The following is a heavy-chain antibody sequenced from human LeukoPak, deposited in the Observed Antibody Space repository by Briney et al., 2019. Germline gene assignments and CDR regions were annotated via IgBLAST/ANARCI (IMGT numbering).Heavy chain of an antibody. CDR2: INNDGSST. CDR1: GFTFSIYW. D-gene: IGHD2-21*01. J-gene: IGHJ4*02. Sequence: GGSLRLSCAASGFTFSIYWMHWVRQAPGKGLVWVSRINNDGSSTSYSDSVKGRFTISRDNAKSTLYLQMNSLTAEDTAVYYCAREPAYCGGDCLFDYWGQGTLVTVSS. V-gene: IGHV3-74*01. CDR3: AREPAYCGGDCLFDY.